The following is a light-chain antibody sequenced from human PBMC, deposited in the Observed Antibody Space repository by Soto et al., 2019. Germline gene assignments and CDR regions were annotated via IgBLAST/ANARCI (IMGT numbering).Light chain of an antibody. CDR1: NSNIGSRT. CDR3: AAWDDSLYVV. J-gene: IGLJ2*01. CDR2: GNN. Sequence: QSVLTQPPSASGTPGQRVTISCSGSNSNIGSRTVNWYQQLPGTAPKLLMSGNNQRPSGVPDRFSGSKSGASASLAINGLQSEDEADYYCAAWDDSLYVVFGGGTKLTVL. V-gene: IGLV1-44*01.